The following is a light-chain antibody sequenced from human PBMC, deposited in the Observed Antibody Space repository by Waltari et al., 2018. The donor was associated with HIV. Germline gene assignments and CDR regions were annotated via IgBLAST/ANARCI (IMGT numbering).Light chain of an antibody. CDR1: QSSSSW. CDR2: KAS. V-gene: IGKV1-5*03. CDR3: QQYNSYSRA. J-gene: IGKJ1*01. Sequence: DIQMTQSPYTLSASVGDSVIITCRASQSSSSWLAWYQQKPGKAPKLLIYKASTLKSGVASRFSGSGSGTEFTLTISSLQPDDFATYYCQQYNSYSRAFGQGTKVEI.